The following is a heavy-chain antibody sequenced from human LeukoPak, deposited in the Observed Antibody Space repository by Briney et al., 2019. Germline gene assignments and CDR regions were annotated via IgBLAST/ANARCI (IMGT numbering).Heavy chain of an antibody. V-gene: IGHV1-18*01. CDR1: GYTFTSYG. J-gene: IGHJ4*02. CDR3: ARKVYSSGWYDRDY. CDR2: ISAYNGNT. Sequence: ASVKVSCKASGYTFTSYGISWVRQAPGQGLEWMGWISAYNGNTNYAQKLQGRVTMTTDTPTSTAYMELRSLRSDDTAVYYCARKVYSSGWYDRDYWGQGTLVTVSS. D-gene: IGHD6-19*01.